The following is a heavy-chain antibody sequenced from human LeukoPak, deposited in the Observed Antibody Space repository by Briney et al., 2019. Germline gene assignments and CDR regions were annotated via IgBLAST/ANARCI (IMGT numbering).Heavy chain of an antibody. D-gene: IGHD2-15*01. V-gene: IGHV3-33*06. CDR2: IWYDGSKT. CDR1: GFTFSSYG. Sequence: GGSLRLSCTASGFTFSSYGMHWVRQAPGKGLEWVAVIWYDGSKTYYADFVKGRFTITRDTSKNTMYLQMNSLRAEDTAVYYCAKDVGSVRFDYWGQGTLVTVSS. J-gene: IGHJ4*02. CDR3: AKDVGSVRFDY.